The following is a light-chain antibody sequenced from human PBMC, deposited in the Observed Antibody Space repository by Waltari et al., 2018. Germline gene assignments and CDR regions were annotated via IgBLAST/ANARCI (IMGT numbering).Light chain of an antibody. J-gene: IGLJ2*01. Sequence: QSALTQPASVSGSPGQSLTISCTGTSSDAGTYNYVSWYQHHPGKAPRLMIYDVSNRPSVVSNRFSGSKSGNTASLTISGLQAEDEADYSCSSSTSSNTLVFGGGTKLTVL. CDR1: SSDAGTYNY. V-gene: IGLV2-14*03. CDR3: SSSTSSNTLV. CDR2: DVS.